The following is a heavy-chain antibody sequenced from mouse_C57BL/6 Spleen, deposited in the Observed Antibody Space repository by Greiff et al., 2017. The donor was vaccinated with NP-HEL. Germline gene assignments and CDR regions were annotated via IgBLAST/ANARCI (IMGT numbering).Heavy chain of an antibody. V-gene: IGHV1-22*01. CDR3: ARTYYDYDEGYYAMDY. CDR2: INPNNGGT. D-gene: IGHD2-4*01. CDR1: GYTFTDYN. Sequence: EVQLQQSGPELVKPGASVKMSCKASGYTFTDYNMHWVKQSHGKSLEWIGYINPNNGGTSYNQKFKGKATLTVNKSSSTAYMELRSLTSEDSAVYYCARTYYDYDEGYYAMDYWGQGTSVTVSS. J-gene: IGHJ4*01.